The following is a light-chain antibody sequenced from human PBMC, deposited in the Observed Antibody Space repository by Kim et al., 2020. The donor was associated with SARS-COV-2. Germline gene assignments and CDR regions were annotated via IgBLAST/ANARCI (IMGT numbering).Light chain of an antibody. Sequence: VSVSPGQTASITCSGDKLGDKYACWYQQKPGQSPVLVIYQDSKRPSGIPERFSGSNSGNTATLTISGTQAMDEADYYCQAWDSSTGVFGTGTKVT. CDR2: QDS. J-gene: IGLJ1*01. CDR1: KLGDKY. CDR3: QAWDSSTGV. V-gene: IGLV3-1*01.